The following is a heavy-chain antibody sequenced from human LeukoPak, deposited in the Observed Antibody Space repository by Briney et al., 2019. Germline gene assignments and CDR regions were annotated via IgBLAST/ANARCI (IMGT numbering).Heavy chain of an antibody. D-gene: IGHD1-26*01. J-gene: IGHJ4*02. CDR2: INHNGST. CDR1: GGSFSGYY. Sequence: SETLSLTCAVYGGSFSGYYWSWIRQPPGKGLEWFGEINHNGSTNYNPSLKSRVTISVDTSKNQFSLKLSSVTAADTAVYYCAGVGVGATGNFDYWGQGTLVTVSS. CDR3: AGVGVGATGNFDY. V-gene: IGHV4-34*01.